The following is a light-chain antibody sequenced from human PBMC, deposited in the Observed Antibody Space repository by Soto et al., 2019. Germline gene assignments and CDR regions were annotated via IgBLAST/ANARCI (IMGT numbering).Light chain of an antibody. CDR1: QGIRND. CDR3: LQSYNYYGK. V-gene: IGKV1-6*01. J-gene: IGKJ1*01. CDR2: AAS. Sequence: AIQITQSPTTLSASVGDRGTIMCRSSQGIRNDLGWYQHKPGKAPKLLIYAASTLQSGVPSRFSGSGSGTDFTLTISSLQPDDFATYYCLQSYNYYGKCGPGTKVDIK.